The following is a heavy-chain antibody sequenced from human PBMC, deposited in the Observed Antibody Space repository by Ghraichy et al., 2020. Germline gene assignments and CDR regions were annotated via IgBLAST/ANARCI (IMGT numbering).Heavy chain of an antibody. CDR3: RGFIYGGIDY. D-gene: IGHD4/OR15-4a*01. CDR2: IYHSGST. V-gene: IGHV4-30-2*01. Sequence: SETLYLTCAVSGGSISSGGYSWSWIRQPPGKGLEWIGYIYHSGSTYYNPSLKSRVTISVDRSKNQFSLKLSSVTAADTAVYYCRGFIYGGIDYWGQGTLVTVSS. CDR1: GGSISSGGYS. J-gene: IGHJ4*02.